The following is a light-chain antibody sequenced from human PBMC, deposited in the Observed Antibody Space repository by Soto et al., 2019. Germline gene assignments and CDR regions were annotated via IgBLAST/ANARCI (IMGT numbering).Light chain of an antibody. V-gene: IGLV1-40*01. CDR3: QSYDNTLSGAG. CDR1: SSNIGAGYD. CDR2: GNS. Sequence: QSVLTQPPSVSGAPGQRVTISCTGSSSNIGAGYDVHWYLHLPGTAPKLLIFGNSHRPSGVPDRFSASKSGTSASLAITGLQAEDEADYYCQSYDNTLSGAGFGGGTKLTVL. J-gene: IGLJ2*01.